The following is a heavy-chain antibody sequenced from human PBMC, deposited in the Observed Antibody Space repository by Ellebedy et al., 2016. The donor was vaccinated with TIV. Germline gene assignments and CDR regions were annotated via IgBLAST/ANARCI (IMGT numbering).Heavy chain of an antibody. J-gene: IGHJ4*02. CDR2: IYYSGST. CDR3: ARAPTFGSGNYYFDF. D-gene: IGHD3-10*01. V-gene: IGHV4-59*01. Sequence: MPSETLSLTCTVSGGSISSYYWSWIRQPPGKGLEWIGCIYYSGSTNYNPSLKSRITISVDTSKNQFSLKLSSVTSADTAVYYCARAPTFGSGNYYFDFWGQGTLVTVSS. CDR1: GGSISSYY.